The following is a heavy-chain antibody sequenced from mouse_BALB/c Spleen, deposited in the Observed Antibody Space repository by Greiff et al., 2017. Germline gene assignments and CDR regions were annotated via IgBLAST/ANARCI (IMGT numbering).Heavy chain of an antibody. J-gene: IGHJ3*01. V-gene: IGHV1S81*02. CDR1: GYTFTSYW. Sequence: QVHVKQPGAELVKPGASVKLSCKASGYTFTSYWMHWVKQRPGQGLEWIGEINPSNGRTNYNEKFKSKATLTVDKSSSTAYMQLSSLTSEDSAVYYCARKLGRAWFAYWGQGTLVTVSA. CDR2: INPSNGRT. D-gene: IGHD4-1*01. CDR3: ARKLGRAWFAY.